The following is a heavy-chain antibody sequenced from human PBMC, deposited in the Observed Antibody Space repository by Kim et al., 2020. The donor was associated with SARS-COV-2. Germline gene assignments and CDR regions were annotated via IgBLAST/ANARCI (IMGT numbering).Heavy chain of an antibody. V-gene: IGHV3-23*01. CDR1: GFTFSSYA. J-gene: IGHJ4*03. CDR3: AKGRGYCTVGSCYSDY. CDR2: ISGSGDST. Sequence: GGSLRLSCAASGFTFSSYAMSWVRQAPGKGLEWVSTISGSGDSTYNGDSVQGRFTISRDNSKNTLHLQMSSLRAEDTAVYFCAKGRGYCTVGSCYSDYWGRGTLVTVSS. D-gene: IGHD2-8*02.